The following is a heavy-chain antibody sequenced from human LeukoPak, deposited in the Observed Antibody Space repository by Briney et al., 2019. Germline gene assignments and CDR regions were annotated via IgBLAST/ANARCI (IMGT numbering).Heavy chain of an antibody. Sequence: GGSLRLSCAASGFTLGNYWMGWVRRAPGKGLEWVANIDKGGSEKYSVDSVMGRFTISRDNAKNSLYLQMNRLRVEDTAVYYCARVSSGGDDWGQGTLVTVSS. V-gene: IGHV3-7*02. CDR1: GFTLGNYW. D-gene: IGHD2-15*01. CDR2: IDKGGSEK. CDR3: ARVSSGGDD. J-gene: IGHJ4*02.